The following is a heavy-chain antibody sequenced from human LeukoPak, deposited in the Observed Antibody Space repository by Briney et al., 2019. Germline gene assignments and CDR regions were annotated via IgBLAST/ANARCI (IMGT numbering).Heavy chain of an antibody. J-gene: IGHJ4*02. CDR2: ISGSGGST. D-gene: IGHD6-19*01. CDR1: GFTFSSYG. CDR3: AKGPTKYSSGWIDY. Sequence: GGSLRLSCAASGFTFSSYGMHWVRQAPGKGLEWVSAISGSGGSTYYADSVKGRFTISRDNSKNTLYLQMNSLRAEDTAVYYCAKGPTKYSSGWIDYWGQGTLVTVSS. V-gene: IGHV3-23*01.